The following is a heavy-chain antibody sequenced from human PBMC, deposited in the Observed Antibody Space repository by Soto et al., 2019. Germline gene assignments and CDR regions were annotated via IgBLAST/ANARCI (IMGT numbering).Heavy chain of an antibody. J-gene: IGHJ3*02. CDR3: ARSLWLGELYAFDI. D-gene: IGHD3-10*01. CDR2: INLSYGST. CDR1: GDTFTSYY. Sequence: GAAVKFSWKASGDTFTSYYMHWVPQAPGQGLEWMRMINLSYGSTSYVHKFQGSGTMTRXPXTMXVXMELXSLRSEDTDVYYSARSLWLGELYAFDIWGQ. V-gene: IGHV1-46*01.